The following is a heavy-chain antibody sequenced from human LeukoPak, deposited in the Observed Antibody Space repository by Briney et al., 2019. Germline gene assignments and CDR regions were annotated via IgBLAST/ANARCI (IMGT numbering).Heavy chain of an antibody. CDR3: AKDQYIYGSSPFDY. D-gene: IGHD3-10*01. CDR2: FSGGAGNI. J-gene: IGHJ4*02. Sequence: GGSLRLSCAASGFTFSSYAMSWVRQAPGKRLEGVASFSGGAGNIFYADSVKGRFTISRDNSQNTVYLQVSSLRAEDTAVYYCAKDQYIYGSSPFDYWGQGTLVTVSS. CDR1: GFTFSSYA. V-gene: IGHV3-23*01.